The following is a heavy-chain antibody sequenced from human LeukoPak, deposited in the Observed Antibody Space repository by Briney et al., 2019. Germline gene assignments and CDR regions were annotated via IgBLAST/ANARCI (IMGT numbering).Heavy chain of an antibody. V-gene: IGHV1-24*01. CDR2: FDPEDGET. Sequence: ASVKVSCKVSGYTLTELSMHWVRQAPGKGLEWMGGFDPEDGETIYAHKFQGRVTMTEDTSTDTASMELSSLRSEDTAVYYCATLPIMVYAANFDYWGQGTLVTVSS. CDR1: GYTLTELS. CDR3: ATLPIMVYAANFDY. J-gene: IGHJ4*02. D-gene: IGHD2-8*01.